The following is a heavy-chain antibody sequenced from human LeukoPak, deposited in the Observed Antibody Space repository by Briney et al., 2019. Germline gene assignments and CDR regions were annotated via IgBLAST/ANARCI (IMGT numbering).Heavy chain of an antibody. CDR3: ARGNLGTTAYGYYYYYYMDV. V-gene: IGHV4-34*01. J-gene: IGHJ6*03. Sequence: SETLSLTCAVYGGSFSGYYWSWIRQPPGKGLEWIGEINHSGSTNYNPSLKSRVTISVDTSKNQFSLKLSSVTAADTAVYYCARGNLGTTAYGYYYYYYMDVWGKGTTVTVSS. CDR2: INHSGST. D-gene: IGHD1-7*01. CDR1: GGSFSGYY.